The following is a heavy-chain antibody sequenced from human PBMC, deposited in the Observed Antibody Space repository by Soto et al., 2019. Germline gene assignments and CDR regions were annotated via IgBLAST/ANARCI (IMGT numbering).Heavy chain of an antibody. Sequence: AGKVSCKASGGTFISYAISWVRQAPGQGLEWMGGIIPIFGTANYAQKFQGRVTITADKSTSTAYMELSSLRSEDTAVYYCARGPLVVTVASGYFDYWGQGTLVTVSS. V-gene: IGHV1-69*06. CDR3: ARGPLVVTVASGYFDY. CDR2: IIPIFGTA. D-gene: IGHD2-21*02. J-gene: IGHJ4*02. CDR1: GGTFISYA.